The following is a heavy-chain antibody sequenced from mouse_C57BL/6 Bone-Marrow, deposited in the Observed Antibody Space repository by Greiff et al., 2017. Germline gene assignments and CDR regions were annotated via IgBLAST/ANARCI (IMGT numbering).Heavy chain of an antibody. D-gene: IGHD1-1*01. CDR1: GFTFSSYG. CDR2: ISSGGSYT. V-gene: IGHV5-6*01. Sequence: EVKLVESGGDLVKPGGSLKLSCAASGFTFSSYGMSWVRQTPDKRLEWVATISSGGSYTYYPDSVKGRFTISRDNAKNTLYLQMSSLKSEDTAMYYCANYYGSSHWYFDVWGKGTTVTVSS. J-gene: IGHJ1*03. CDR3: ANYYGSSHWYFDV.